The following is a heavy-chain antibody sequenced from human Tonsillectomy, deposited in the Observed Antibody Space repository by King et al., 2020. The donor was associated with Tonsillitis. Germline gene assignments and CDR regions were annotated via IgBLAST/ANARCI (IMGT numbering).Heavy chain of an antibody. D-gene: IGHD3-22*01. V-gene: IGHV3-30*04. CDR3: ARGGPHSSGYLDV. CDR1: GFTFRSYA. Sequence: QLVQSGGGVVQPGRSLRLSCAASGFTFRSYAMHWVRQAPGKGLGWVAVISYDGSNKYYADSVKGRFTISRDNSKNTLYRQMNSLRAEDTAVYYCARGGPHSSGYLDVWGQGTTVTVSS. J-gene: IGHJ6*02. CDR2: ISYDGSNK.